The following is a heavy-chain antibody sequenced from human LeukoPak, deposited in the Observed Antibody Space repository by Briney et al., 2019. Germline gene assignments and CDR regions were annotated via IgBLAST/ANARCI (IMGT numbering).Heavy chain of an antibody. V-gene: IGHV3-33*03. Sequence: PGGSLRLSCTTSAFIFQTYGLYWVRRAPGKGLEWVAAIWYDGTNKNYADSVKGRFVLSRDKSNNTLYLQMNSLRGEDTAVYYCANDQIRGGLFDLWGQGTLVTVTS. CDR1: AFIFQTYG. CDR2: IWYDGTNK. J-gene: IGHJ4*02. CDR3: ANDQIRGGLFDL. D-gene: IGHD3-10*01.